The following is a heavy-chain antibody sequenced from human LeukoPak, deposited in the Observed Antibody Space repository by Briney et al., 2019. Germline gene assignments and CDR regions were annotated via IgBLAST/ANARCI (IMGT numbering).Heavy chain of an antibody. Sequence: PGGSLRLSCAASGFTVSSYGMNWVRQAPGKGLEWVAVIWYGGRNKHYADPVKGRCTISRDNARNTLFLQMNSLRAEDTAVYYCARDPYSSSSGSGDYWGQGSLVTVSS. CDR1: GFTVSSYG. V-gene: IGHV3-33*01. D-gene: IGHD6-13*01. J-gene: IGHJ4*02. CDR2: IWYGGRNK. CDR3: ARDPYSSSSGSGDY.